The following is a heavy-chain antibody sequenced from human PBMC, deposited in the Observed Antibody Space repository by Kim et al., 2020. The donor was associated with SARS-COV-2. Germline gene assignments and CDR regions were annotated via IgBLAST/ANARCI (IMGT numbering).Heavy chain of an antibody. J-gene: IGHJ3*02. Sequence: GGSLRLSCAASGFTFSSYAMHWVRQAPGKGLEWVAVISYDGSNKYYADSVKGRFTISRDNSKNTLYLQMNSLRDEDTAVYYCARGNIYEMIYGSGTGNAFDIWGQGTMVTVSS. CDR2: ISYDGSNK. D-gene: IGHD3-10*01. V-gene: IGHV3-30*04. CDR3: ARGNIYEMIYGSGTGNAFDI. CDR1: GFTFSSYA.